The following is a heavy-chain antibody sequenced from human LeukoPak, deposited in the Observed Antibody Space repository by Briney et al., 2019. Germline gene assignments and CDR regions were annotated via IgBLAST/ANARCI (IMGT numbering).Heavy chain of an antibody. CDR1: GGSISSGTHY. J-gene: IGHJ3*02. D-gene: IGHD1-7*01. CDR3: ARRWNYKDAFDI. Sequence: SETLSLTCDVSGGSISSGTHYWTWVRQPVGRGLEWLGRIFTSGSPTYNSSLKSRLTISLDKSKNQFSLKLSSVTAADTAVYYCARRWNYKDAFDIWGQGAMVTVSS. CDR2: IFTSGSP. V-gene: IGHV4-61*02.